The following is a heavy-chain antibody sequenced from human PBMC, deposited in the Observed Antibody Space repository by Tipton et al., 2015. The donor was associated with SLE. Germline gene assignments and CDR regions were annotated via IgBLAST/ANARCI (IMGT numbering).Heavy chain of an antibody. CDR2: IYYSGST. J-gene: IGHJ4*02. Sequence: TLSLTCTVSGGSISSHYWSWIQQPPGKGLEWIGYIYYSGSTNYNPSLKSRVTISVDTSKNQFSLKLISVTAADTAVYYCARGWGPVGSCFDYWGQGTLVTVSS. D-gene: IGHD7-27*01. V-gene: IGHV4-59*11. CDR1: GGSISSHY. CDR3: ARGWGPVGSCFDY.